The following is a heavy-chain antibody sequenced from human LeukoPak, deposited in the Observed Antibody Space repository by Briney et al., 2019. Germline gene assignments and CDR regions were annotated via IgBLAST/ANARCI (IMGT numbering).Heavy chain of an antibody. CDR1: GCSISSAGYY. V-gene: IGHV4-31*03. CDR3: ARDFAPPSHGHLDY. Sequence: PSETLSLTCTVSGCSISSAGYYWSWIRQHPGKDLEGIGCIYYSGGTYYKPSINRRVTISVDTSNNKSSLKLSSVTAADTAVYYCARDFAPPSHGHLDYWGQGTLVTVSS. D-gene: IGHD3-3*01. J-gene: IGHJ4*02. CDR2: IYYSGGT.